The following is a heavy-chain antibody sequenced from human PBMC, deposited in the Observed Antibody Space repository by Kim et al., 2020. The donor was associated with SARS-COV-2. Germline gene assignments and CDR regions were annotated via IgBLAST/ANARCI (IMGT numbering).Heavy chain of an antibody. CDR1: GFTFSIYA. D-gene: IGHD2-21*01. Sequence: GGSLRLSCAASGFTFSIYAMSWVRQAPGKGLEWVSTISGSGANTYYVDSVKGRFTISRDNSKNTLYLQLNSLRVEDTALYYCAKSVRVGGEGDNWVQGTL. V-gene: IGHV3-23*01. CDR3: AKSVRVGGEGDN. J-gene: IGHJ4*02. CDR2: ISGSGANT.